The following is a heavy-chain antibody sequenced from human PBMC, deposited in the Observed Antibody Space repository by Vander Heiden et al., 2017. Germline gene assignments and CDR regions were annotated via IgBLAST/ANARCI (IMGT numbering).Heavy chain of an antibody. V-gene: IGHV1-69*01. CDR2: IIPILGTA. CDR1: GGTVTSYA. J-gene: IGHJ4*02. Sequence: QVQLVQSGAEVKKPGTPVNVSCKASGGTVTSYAISCVRQAPGQGLEWMGAIIPILGTANYAQKSQGRVTITADESTSTAYMELSSLRSEDTAVYYCARDVPGKDYFDYWGQGTLVTVSS. CDR3: ARDVPGKDYFDY.